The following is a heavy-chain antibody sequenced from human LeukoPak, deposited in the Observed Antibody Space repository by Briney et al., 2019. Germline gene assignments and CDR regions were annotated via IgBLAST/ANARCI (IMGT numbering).Heavy chain of an antibody. D-gene: IGHD3-22*01. Sequence: GASVKVSCKASGYTFTGYYMHWVRQAPGQGLEWMGRINPNSGGTTYAQKFQGRVTMTRDTSISTAYMELSRLRSDDTAVYYCARDRWDYYDSSGPFDYWGQGTLVTVSS. CDR3: ARDRWDYYDSSGPFDY. J-gene: IGHJ4*02. V-gene: IGHV1-2*06. CDR2: INPNSGGT. CDR1: GYTFTGYY.